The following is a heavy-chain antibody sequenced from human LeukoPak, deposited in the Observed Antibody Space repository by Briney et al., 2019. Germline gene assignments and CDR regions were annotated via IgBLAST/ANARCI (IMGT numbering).Heavy chain of an antibody. D-gene: IGHD1-26*01. V-gene: IGHV1-46*01. CDR3: ARDNSVGDNAWWFDP. Sequence: ASVKVSCKASGYTFTSYYMHWVRQAPGQGLEWMGLINPTGGSTGYAQKFQGRVTMTRDMSTSTDYMELSSLRSEDTAIYYCARDNSVGDNAWWFDPWGQGTLATVSS. CDR1: GYTFTSYY. CDR2: INPTGGST. J-gene: IGHJ5*02.